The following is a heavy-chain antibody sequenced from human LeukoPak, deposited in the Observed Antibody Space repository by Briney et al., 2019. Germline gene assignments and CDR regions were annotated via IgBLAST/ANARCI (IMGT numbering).Heavy chain of an antibody. CDR1: GGSFSGYY. D-gene: IGHD6-13*01. J-gene: IGHJ5*02. V-gene: IGHV4-34*01. CDR3: ARQDSSSWSHWFDP. Sequence: SETLSLTCAVYGGSFSGYYWSWIRQPPGKGLEWIGEINHSGSTNYNPSLKSRVTISVDTSKNQFSLKLSSVTAADTAVYYCARQDSSSWSHWFDPWGQGTLVTVSS. CDR2: INHSGST.